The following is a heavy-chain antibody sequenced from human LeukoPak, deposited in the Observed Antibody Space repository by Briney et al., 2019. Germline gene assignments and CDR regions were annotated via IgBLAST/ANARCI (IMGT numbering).Heavy chain of an antibody. J-gene: IGHJ6*02. CDR2: FDPEDGET. CDR1: GYTLTELS. D-gene: IGHD1/OR15-1a*01. CDR3: DTPVSANKMYGMDV. Sequence: ASVKVSCKVSGYTLTELSMHWVRQAPGKGREWMGGFDPEDGETIYAQKFQGRGTMTEDTSTDTAYMELSSLSSEDTDVYYCDTPVSANKMYGMDVWGQGTTVTVSS. V-gene: IGHV1-24*01.